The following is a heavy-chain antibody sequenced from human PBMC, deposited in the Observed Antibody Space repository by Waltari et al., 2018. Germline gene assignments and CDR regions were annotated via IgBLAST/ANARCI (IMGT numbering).Heavy chain of an antibody. D-gene: IGHD2-2*01. Sequence: EVQLVQSGAEVKKPGESLKISCKGSGYSFTSYWIGWVRQMPGKGLAWMGIIYPGDSDTRYSPSFQGQVTISADKSISTAYLQWSSLKASDTAMYYCARHAQPRFYYYYMDVWGKGTTVTISS. CDR3: ARHAQPRFYYYYMDV. CDR2: IYPGDSDT. V-gene: IGHV5-51*01. J-gene: IGHJ6*03. CDR1: GYSFTSYW.